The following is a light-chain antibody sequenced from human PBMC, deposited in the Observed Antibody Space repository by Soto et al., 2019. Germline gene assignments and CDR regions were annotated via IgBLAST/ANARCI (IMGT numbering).Light chain of an antibody. CDR2: GAS. J-gene: IGKJ4*01. V-gene: IGKV3-15*01. CDR1: QSVSSN. CDR3: HQYNNWPVT. Sequence: EIVMTQSPATLSVSPGDRATLSCRASQSVSSNLAWYQQKPGQAPRLLIYGASTRITGAPARFTGSGSGTEFTLTISSLQSEDFAVYYFHQYNNWPVTFGGGTKVEIK.